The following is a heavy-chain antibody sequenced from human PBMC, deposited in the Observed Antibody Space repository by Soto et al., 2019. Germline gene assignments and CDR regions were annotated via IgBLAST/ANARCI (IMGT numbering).Heavy chain of an antibody. V-gene: IGHV4-59*08. CDR2: IHYTGST. CDR1: GDSISSYY. J-gene: IGHJ5*02. Sequence: QVQLQESGPGLVKPSETLSLTCSVSGDSISSYYWNWIRQPPGKGLEWIGYIHYTGSTNYNPSLKSRVSISIDASKTQFSLHRTSVTAADTAVYYCARLPYSSGSSVWFDPWGQGTLVTVS. D-gene: IGHD6-25*01. CDR3: ARLPYSSGSSVWFDP.